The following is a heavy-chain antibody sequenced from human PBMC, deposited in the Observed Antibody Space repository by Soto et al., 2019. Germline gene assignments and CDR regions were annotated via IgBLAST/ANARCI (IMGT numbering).Heavy chain of an antibody. J-gene: IGHJ3*02. D-gene: IGHD2-15*01. CDR1: GFTFSSYW. CDR2: INSDGSST. Sequence: EVQLVESGGGLVQPGGSLRLSCAASGFTFSSYWMHWVRQAPGKGLVWVSRINSDGSSTSYADSVKGRFTISRDNAKNTLYLQMNSLRAEDTAVYYCARGHLKPLGYCSGGSCWGAFDIWGQGTMVTVSS. V-gene: IGHV3-74*01. CDR3: ARGHLKPLGYCSGGSCWGAFDI.